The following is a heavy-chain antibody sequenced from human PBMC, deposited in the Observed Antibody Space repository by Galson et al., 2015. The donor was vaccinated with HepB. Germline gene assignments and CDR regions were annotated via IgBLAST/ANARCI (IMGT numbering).Heavy chain of an antibody. V-gene: IGHV3-33*01. CDR3: ARDRYYGSSNGMDV. Sequence: SLRLSCAASGFTFSSYGMHWVRQAPGKGLEWVAVIWYDGSNKYYADSVKGRFTISRDNSKNTLYLQMNSLRAEDTAVYYCARDRYYGSSNGMDVWGQGTTVTVSS. D-gene: IGHD3-10*01. CDR1: GFTFSSYG. CDR2: IWYDGSNK. J-gene: IGHJ6*02.